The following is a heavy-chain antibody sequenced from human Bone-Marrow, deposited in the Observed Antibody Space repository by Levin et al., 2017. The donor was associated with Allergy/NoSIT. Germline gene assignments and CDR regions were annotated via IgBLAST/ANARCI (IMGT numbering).Heavy chain of an antibody. Sequence: SETLSLTCTVSGYSISRDNWWGWIRQPPGKGLEWIGYVYYHGRTYCNPSLKSRLTMSVDTSTNQFSLKLSSVTAMDTAVYYCASTRDGYNVCDNWGQGIPVTVSS. J-gene: IGHJ4*02. CDR1: GYSISRDNW. CDR3: ASTRDGYNVCDN. CDR2: VYYHGRT. D-gene: IGHD5-24*01. V-gene: IGHV4-28*01.